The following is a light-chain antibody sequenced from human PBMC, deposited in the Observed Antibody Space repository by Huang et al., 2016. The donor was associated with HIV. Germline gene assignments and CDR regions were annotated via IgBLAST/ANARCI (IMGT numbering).Light chain of an antibody. CDR3: QQRSNWLT. J-gene: IGKJ1*01. Sequence: EIVLTQSPATLSLSPGERATLSCRASQSVSSYLAWYQQKPGQAPRLRIYDASNRATGIPARFSGSGSGTDFTLTISSLEPEDFAVYYCQQRSNWLTFGQGTKVEIK. V-gene: IGKV3-11*01. CDR2: DAS. CDR1: QSVSSY.